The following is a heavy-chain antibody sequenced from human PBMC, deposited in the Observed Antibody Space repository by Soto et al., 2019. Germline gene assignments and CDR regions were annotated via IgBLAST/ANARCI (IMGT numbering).Heavy chain of an antibody. CDR1: GYTFTTYG. J-gene: IGHJ3*01. D-gene: IGHD1-26*01. CDR3: ARDGPSNSGNLYAFDV. Sequence: ASVKVSCKAFGYTFTTYGLSWVRQAPGQGLEWMGRISVHNGNTNYAQKFHDRVTMTTDTSTTTAYMELGSLRSDDTAVYYCARDGPSNSGNLYAFDVWGQGTMDTVSS. CDR2: ISVHNGNT. V-gene: IGHV1-18*04.